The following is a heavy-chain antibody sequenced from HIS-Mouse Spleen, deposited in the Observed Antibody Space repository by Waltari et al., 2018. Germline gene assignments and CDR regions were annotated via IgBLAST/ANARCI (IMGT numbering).Heavy chain of an antibody. J-gene: IGHJ6*02. CDR1: GGSFGGSY. D-gene: IGHD6-13*01. Sequence: QVQLQQWGAGLLKPAETLSLTFAVYGGSFGGSYWIVFRRTPGKGLEWIGEINHSGSTNYNPSLKSRVTISVDTSKNQFSLKLSSVTAADTAVYYCARGGSSPHYYYYYGMDVWGQGTTVTVSS. V-gene: IGHV4-34*01. CDR2: INHSGST. CDR3: ARGGSSPHYYYYYGMDV.